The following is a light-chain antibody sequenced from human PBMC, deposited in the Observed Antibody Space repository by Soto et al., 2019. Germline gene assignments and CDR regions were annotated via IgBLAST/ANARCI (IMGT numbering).Light chain of an antibody. V-gene: IGLV2-11*01. CDR2: NVN. Sequence: QSALIQPPSVSGSPGQSVTISCTGTSSDVGSYDYVSWYQQHPGTVPKPMIYNVNSQPSGVPDRFSGSKSGNTASMTISGLQAEDEADYYCSSYAGSNILYVFGTGTKLTVL. J-gene: IGLJ1*01. CDR1: SSDVGSYDY. CDR3: SSYAGSNILYV.